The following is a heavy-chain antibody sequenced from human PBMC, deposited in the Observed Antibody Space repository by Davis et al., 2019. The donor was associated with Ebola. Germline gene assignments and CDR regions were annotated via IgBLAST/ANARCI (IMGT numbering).Heavy chain of an antibody. V-gene: IGHV4-59*01. CDR3: ARFEGIAAPARDWFDP. Sequence: PGGSLRLSCTVSGGSISSYYWSWIRQPPGKGLEWIGYIYYSGSTNYNPSLKSRVTISVDTSKNQFTLKLSSVTAADTAVYYCARFEGIAAPARDWFDPWGQGTLVTVSS. CDR1: GGSISSYY. J-gene: IGHJ5*02. CDR2: IYYSGST. D-gene: IGHD6-13*01.